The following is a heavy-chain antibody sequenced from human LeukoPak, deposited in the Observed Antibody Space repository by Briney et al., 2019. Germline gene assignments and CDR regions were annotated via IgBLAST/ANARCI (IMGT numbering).Heavy chain of an antibody. V-gene: IGHV4-59*01. CDR1: GASIRGYY. Sequence: SSETLSLTCTVSGASIRGYYWGWIRQPPGKGLECIGHIFYIRVTNYNPSLKSRVTISLDTSKNQFSLKLSSVTAADTAVYYCARSAIAVANRNWFDPWGQGTLVTVSS. D-gene: IGHD6-19*01. CDR3: ARSAIAVANRNWFDP. CDR2: IFYIRVT. J-gene: IGHJ5*02.